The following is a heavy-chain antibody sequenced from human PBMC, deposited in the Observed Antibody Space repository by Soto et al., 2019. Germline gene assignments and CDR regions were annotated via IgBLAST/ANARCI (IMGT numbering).Heavy chain of an antibody. CDR2: IKSKTDGGTT. Sequence: EVQLVESGGGLVKPGGSLRLSCAASGFTFSNAWMSWVRQAPGKGLAWVGRIKSKTDGGTTDYAAPVKGRFTISRDDSKNTLYLQMNSLKTEDTAVYYCTTSETKDLVVVVAANWFDPWGQGTLVTVSS. CDR3: TTSETKDLVVVVAANWFDP. D-gene: IGHD2-15*01. CDR1: GFTFSNAW. V-gene: IGHV3-15*01. J-gene: IGHJ5*02.